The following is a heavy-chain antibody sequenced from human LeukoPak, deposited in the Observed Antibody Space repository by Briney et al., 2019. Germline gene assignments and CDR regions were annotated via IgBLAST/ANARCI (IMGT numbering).Heavy chain of an antibody. V-gene: IGHV3-23*01. D-gene: IGHD2-2*01. CDR1: GFPLRSYA. Sequence: PGGSLRLSCSASGFPLRSYAMGWVRQAPGKGLEWVSAITDTGDKTYYADSVKGRFTISRDNSKNTLYLQMNSLRAEDTAVYYCAKVTRVPAAPYYYYYGMDVWGQGTTVTVSS. J-gene: IGHJ6*02. CDR3: AKVTRVPAAPYYYYYGMDV. CDR2: ITDTGDKT.